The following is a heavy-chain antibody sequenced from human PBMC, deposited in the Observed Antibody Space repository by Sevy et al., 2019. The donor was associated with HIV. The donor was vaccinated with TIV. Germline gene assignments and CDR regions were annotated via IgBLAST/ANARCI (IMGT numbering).Heavy chain of an antibody. CDR1: GYTLTKLS. J-gene: IGHJ6*02. D-gene: IGHD3-3*01. CDR3: ATLDFWSDYPLYGMDV. Sequence: ASVMVSCKVSGYTLTKLSMHWVRQAPGKGLQWMGGFDPEDGKTIYAQKFQGRVTMTEDTSTDTAYMELSSLRSEDTAVYYCATLDFWSDYPLYGMDVWGQGTTVTVSS. V-gene: IGHV1-24*01. CDR2: FDPEDGKT.